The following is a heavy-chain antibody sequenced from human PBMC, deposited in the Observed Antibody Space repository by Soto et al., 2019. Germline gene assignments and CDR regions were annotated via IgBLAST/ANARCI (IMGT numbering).Heavy chain of an antibody. D-gene: IGHD3-3*01. V-gene: IGHV4-34*01. CDR1: GGSFSGYY. CDR2: INHSGST. Sequence: PSETLSLTCAVYGGSFSGYYWSWIRQPPGKGLEWIGEINHSGSTNYNPSLKSRVTISVDTSKNQFSLKLSSVTAADTAVYYCATAVLRFLEWDPNAFDIWGQGTMVTVSS. CDR3: ATAVLRFLEWDPNAFDI. J-gene: IGHJ3*02.